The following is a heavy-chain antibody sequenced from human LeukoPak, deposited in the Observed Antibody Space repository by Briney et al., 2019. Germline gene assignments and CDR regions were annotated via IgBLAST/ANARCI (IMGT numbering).Heavy chain of an antibody. D-gene: IGHD3-10*01. CDR1: GYTFTNYS. Sequence: ASVTVSCNASGYTFTNYSIIWVPQAPGQGLEWVGCISTYNAHTNYAQNLQARIPMPTDTSTSTSHMELRTLTSHPTAVCYCARDGGGYYDPGSYSMNPLFDHWGQGTLVTVSS. V-gene: IGHV1-18*01. CDR3: ARDGGGYYDPGSYSMNPLFDH. CDR2: ISTYNAHT. J-gene: IGHJ4*02.